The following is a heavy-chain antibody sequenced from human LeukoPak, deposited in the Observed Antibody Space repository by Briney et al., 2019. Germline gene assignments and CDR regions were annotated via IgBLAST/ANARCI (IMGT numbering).Heavy chain of an antibody. Sequence: GGSLRLSCAASGFTFSSSGMHWVRQAPGKGLEWVAIISFDGSKKYYADSVKGRFTISRDNSESTLFLQMNSLRAEDTAVYFCAKSIGAVGDSWGQGTLVTVSA. J-gene: IGHJ4*02. CDR2: ISFDGSKK. D-gene: IGHD6-13*01. CDR1: GFTFSSSG. V-gene: IGHV3-30*18. CDR3: AKSIGAVGDS.